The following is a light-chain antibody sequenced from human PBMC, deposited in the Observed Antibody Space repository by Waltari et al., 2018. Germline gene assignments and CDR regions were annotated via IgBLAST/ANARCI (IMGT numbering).Light chain of an antibody. CDR3: QQYYTTPYT. CDR1: QSVLYNSNNKNY. V-gene: IGKV4-1*01. CDR2: WAS. Sequence: DIVMTQSPDSLAVSLGERATIKCKYSQSVLYNSNNKNYLAWFQQKPGKPPKLLIYWASTRESGVPDRFSGSGSGTEFTLTISSLQAEDVAVYYCQQYYTTPYTFGQGTKLEIK. J-gene: IGKJ2*01.